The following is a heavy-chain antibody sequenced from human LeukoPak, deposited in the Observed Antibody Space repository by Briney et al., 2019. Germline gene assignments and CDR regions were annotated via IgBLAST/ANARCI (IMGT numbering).Heavy chain of an antibody. D-gene: IGHD3-10*01. CDR1: GFTFSSYA. J-gene: IGHJ4*02. Sequence: PGGSLRLSCAASGFTFSSYAMSWVRQAPGKGLEWVSAISGSGGSTYYADSVKGRFTISRDNSKNTLYLQMNSLRAEDTAVYYCAKDLTELDYYYGSGSPQQEVDYWGQGTLVTVSS. V-gene: IGHV3-23*01. CDR2: ISGSGGST. CDR3: AKDLTELDYYYGSGSPQQEVDY.